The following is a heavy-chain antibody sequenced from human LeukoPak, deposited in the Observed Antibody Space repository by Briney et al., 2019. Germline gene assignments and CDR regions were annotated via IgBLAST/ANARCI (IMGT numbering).Heavy chain of an antibody. CDR3: ARAHSGYYYFDY. D-gene: IGHD5-12*01. CDR1: GGSITSGGYS. Sequence: TSQTPSLTCAVSGGSITSGGYSWSWVRQPPGKALEWIGYIYHSVTTHYNPSLKSRVSISVDRSKNQFSLKLNSVTAADTAVYYCARAHSGYYYFDYWGQGTLVTVSS. J-gene: IGHJ4*02. CDR2: IYHSVTT. V-gene: IGHV4-30-2*01.